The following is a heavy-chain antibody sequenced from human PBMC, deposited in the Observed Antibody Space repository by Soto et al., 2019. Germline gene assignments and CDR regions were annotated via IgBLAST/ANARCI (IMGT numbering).Heavy chain of an antibody. V-gene: IGHV3-48*01. D-gene: IGHD6-6*01. CDR3: ARDPVQLVIYAFDI. CDR1: GFTFSGYS. CDR2: ISSSGSTK. Sequence: GGSLRLSCAASGFTFSGYSMNWVRQAPGKGLEWVAFISSSGSTKYYADSVKGRFTISRDNAKNTLYLQMNSLRAEDTAVYYCARDPVQLVIYAFDIWGQGTMVTVSS. J-gene: IGHJ3*02.